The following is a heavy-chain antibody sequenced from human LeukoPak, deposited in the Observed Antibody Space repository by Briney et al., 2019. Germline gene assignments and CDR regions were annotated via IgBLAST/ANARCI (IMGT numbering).Heavy chain of an antibody. J-gene: IGHJ4*02. CDR1: GFTFSSYI. D-gene: IGHD1-1*01. CDR3: ARGQGTFDY. CDR2: ISSNSATI. V-gene: IGHV3-48*02. Sequence: GGSLRLSCAASGFTFSSYIMNWVRQAPGKGLEWVSYISSNSATIDYADSVKGRLTISRDNAKNSLYLQMNSLRDEDTAVYYCARGQGTFDYWGQGTLVTVSA.